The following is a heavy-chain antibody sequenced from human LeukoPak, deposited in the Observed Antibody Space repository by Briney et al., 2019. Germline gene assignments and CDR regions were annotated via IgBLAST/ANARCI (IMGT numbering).Heavy chain of an antibody. J-gene: IGHJ4*02. CDR1: GGSISSYY. Sequence: SETLSLTCTVSGGSISSYYWSWIRQPPGKGLECIGYIYYTGDTNSNPSLKSRVTISVDTSKNQFSLKVTSVTAADTAVYYCAGHTYARPFDFWGQGTLVTVSS. CDR2: IYYTGDT. D-gene: IGHD6-6*01. CDR3: AGHTYARPFDF. V-gene: IGHV4-59*08.